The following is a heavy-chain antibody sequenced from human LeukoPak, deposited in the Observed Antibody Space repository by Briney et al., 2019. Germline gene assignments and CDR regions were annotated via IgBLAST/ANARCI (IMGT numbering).Heavy chain of an antibody. V-gene: IGHV4-59*01. J-gene: IGHJ4*02. CDR2: IYYDGST. D-gene: IGHD5-18*01. CDR1: GGYTRGYH. Sequence: PSETLSLTCSVSGGYTRGYHWSWIRQPPGKGLEWIGYIYYDGSTNYNPSLKSRVTISVDTSKNQFSLKLRSVTAADTAVYYCARYTAMVPFDYWGQGTLVTVSS. CDR3: ARYTAMVPFDY.